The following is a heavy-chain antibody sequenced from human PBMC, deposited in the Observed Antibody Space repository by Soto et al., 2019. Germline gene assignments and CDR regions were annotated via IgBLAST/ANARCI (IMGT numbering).Heavy chain of an antibody. CDR3: AKVRSSHSENYFDC. CDR1: GFTFSSYS. CDR2: ISGSGDST. J-gene: IGHJ4*02. D-gene: IGHD2-2*01. V-gene: IGHV3-23*01. Sequence: EVQVLESGGALVQPGGSLRLSCAASGFTFSSYSMNWVRQAPGKGLEWVSAISGSGDSTYYADSVKGRFTISRDNSKNTLYLQMNSLRAEDTAVYYCAKVRSSHSENYFDCWGQGTLVTVSS.